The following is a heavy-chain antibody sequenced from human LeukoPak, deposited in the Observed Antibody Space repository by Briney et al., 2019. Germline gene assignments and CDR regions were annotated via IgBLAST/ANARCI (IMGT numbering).Heavy chain of an antibody. CDR1: GFTFSSYS. CDR2: ISSSGSTI. Sequence: PGGSLRLSCAASGFTFSSYSMNWVRQAPGKGLEWVSYISSSGSTIYYADSVKGRFTISRDNAKNSLYLQMNSLRAEDTAVYHCASLGAYYYDSSGYYFPVDYWGQGTLVTVSS. J-gene: IGHJ4*02. D-gene: IGHD3-22*01. V-gene: IGHV3-48*04. CDR3: ASLGAYYYDSSGYYFPVDY.